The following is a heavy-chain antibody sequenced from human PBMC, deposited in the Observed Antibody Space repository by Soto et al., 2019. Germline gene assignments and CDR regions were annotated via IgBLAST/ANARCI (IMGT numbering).Heavy chain of an antibody. Sequence: VESLKISCKGSGYIFTSYWISWGLEMPGKGLEWMGRIDPSDSYTNYSPSFQGHVTISADKSISTAYLQWSSLKASDTAMYYCARRGVHSYYYYGMDVWGQGTTVTVSS. CDR3: ARRGVHSYYYYGMDV. CDR2: IDPSDSYT. D-gene: IGHD3-10*01. J-gene: IGHJ6*02. V-gene: IGHV5-10-1*01. CDR1: GYIFTSYW.